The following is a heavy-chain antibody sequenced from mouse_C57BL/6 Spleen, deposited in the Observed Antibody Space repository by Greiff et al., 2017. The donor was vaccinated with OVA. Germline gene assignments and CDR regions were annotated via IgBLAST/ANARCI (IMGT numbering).Heavy chain of an antibody. CDR2: IHPNSGST. CDR1: GYTFTSYW. D-gene: IGHD1-1*01. Sequence: QVQLQQPGAELVKPGASVKLSCKASGYTFTSYWMHWVKQRPGQGLEWIGMIHPNSGSTNYNEKFKSKATLTVDKSSSTAYMQLSSLTSEDSAVYYCAREFITTVVARYIDDWGTGTTVTVSS. V-gene: IGHV1-64*01. CDR3: AREFITTVVARYIDD. J-gene: IGHJ1*03.